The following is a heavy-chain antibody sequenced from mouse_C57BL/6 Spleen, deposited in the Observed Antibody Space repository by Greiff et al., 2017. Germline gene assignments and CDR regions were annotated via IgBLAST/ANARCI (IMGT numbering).Heavy chain of an antibody. D-gene: IGHD1-1*01. CDR3: AVLGTYYFDY. CDR1: GYTFTSYW. Sequence: QVHVKQPGAELVKPGASVKVSCTASGYTFTSYWMHWVQQSPGQGLEWIGRIHPSGSYTNYNQKFKGKVTLAIDKSSSTAYLQLSGLTSEDSAVYYCAVLGTYYFDYWGQGTTLTVSS. V-gene: IGHV1-74*01. CDR2: IHPSGSYT. J-gene: IGHJ2*01.